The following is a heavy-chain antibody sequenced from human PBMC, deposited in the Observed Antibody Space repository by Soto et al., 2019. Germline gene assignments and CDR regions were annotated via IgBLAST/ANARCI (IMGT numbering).Heavy chain of an antibody. Sequence: HPGGSLRLSCAASGFTFSSYAMSWVRQAPGKGLEWVSAISGSAVNTYYADSVKGRFTISRDNSKNTLYLQMNSLRAEDSAVYYCARHETFTSSGWEFDYWGQGTLVTVSS. V-gene: IGHV3-23*01. CDR2: ISGSAVNT. D-gene: IGHD6-19*01. J-gene: IGHJ4*02. CDR3: ARHETFTSSGWEFDY. CDR1: GFTFSSYA.